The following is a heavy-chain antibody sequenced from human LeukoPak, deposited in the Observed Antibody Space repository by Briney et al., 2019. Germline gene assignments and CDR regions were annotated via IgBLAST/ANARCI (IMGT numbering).Heavy chain of an antibody. V-gene: IGHV3-30-3*02. J-gene: IGHJ4*02. Sequence: GRSLRLSCTASKFNLSSYAIHWVRQAPGKGLEWVAVISDEGGNKYYADSVKGRFTISRDNSKNTLSLLMNSLRAEDTALYYCAKRGSCTSISCLSTTLDSWGQGALVTVSS. CDR3: AKRGSCTSISCLSTTLDS. D-gene: IGHD2-2*01. CDR1: KFNLSSYA. CDR2: ISDEGGNK.